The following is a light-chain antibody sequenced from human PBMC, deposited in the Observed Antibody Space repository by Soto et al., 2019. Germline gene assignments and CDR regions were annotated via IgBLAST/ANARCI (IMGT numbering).Light chain of an antibody. J-gene: IGLJ1*01. Sequence: QSVLTQPPSASGTPGQRVTISCSGSSSNIGNNFVYWYQQLPGTGPKLLIYGNNNRPSGVPDRFSGSRSGTSASLAITGLQAEDEADYYCQSYDSSLSAYLFGGGTKLTVL. CDR1: SSNIGNNF. CDR3: QSYDSSLSAYL. CDR2: GNN. V-gene: IGLV1-40*01.